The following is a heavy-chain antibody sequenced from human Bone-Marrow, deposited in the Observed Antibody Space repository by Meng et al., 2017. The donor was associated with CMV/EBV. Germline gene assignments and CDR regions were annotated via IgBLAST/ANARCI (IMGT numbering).Heavy chain of an antibody. Sequence: GESLKISCAASGFTFSSYAMSWVRQAPGKGLEWVSAISGSGGSTYYADSVKGRFTISRDNSKNTLYLQMNSLKTEDTAVYYCTTLHTFNYYDSSGYYYGPRDYWGQGTLVTVSS. J-gene: IGHJ4*02. CDR2: ISGSGGST. D-gene: IGHD3-22*01. CDR1: GFTFSSYA. CDR3: TTLHTFNYYDSSGYYYGPRDY. V-gene: IGHV3-23*01.